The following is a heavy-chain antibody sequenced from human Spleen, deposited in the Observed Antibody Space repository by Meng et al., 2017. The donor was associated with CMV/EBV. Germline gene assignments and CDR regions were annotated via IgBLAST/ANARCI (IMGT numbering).Heavy chain of an antibody. D-gene: IGHD2-15*01. Sequence: ASVKVSCKASGYTFTGYYMHWVRQAPGQGLEWMGWINPNSGGTNYAQKFQGRVTMTRDTSISTAYMELSRLRSDDTAVYYCVKPVAGYCNDAGCYRNWWFDPWGQGTLVTVSS. CDR3: VKPVAGYCNDAGCYRNWWFDP. CDR1: GYTFTGYY. CDR2: INPNSGGT. J-gene: IGHJ5*02. V-gene: IGHV1-2*02.